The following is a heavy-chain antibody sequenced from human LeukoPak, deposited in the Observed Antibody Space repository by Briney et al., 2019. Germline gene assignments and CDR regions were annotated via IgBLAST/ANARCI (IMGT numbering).Heavy chain of an antibody. Sequence: ASVKVSCKASGGTFSSYAISWVRQAPGQGLEWMGRIIPILGIANYAQKFQGRVTITADKSTSTAYMELSSLRSEDTAVYYCARPGSGSYLGYWGQGTLVTVSS. CDR2: IIPILGIA. J-gene: IGHJ4*02. CDR1: GGTFSSYA. D-gene: IGHD3-10*01. CDR3: ARPGSGSYLGY. V-gene: IGHV1-69*04.